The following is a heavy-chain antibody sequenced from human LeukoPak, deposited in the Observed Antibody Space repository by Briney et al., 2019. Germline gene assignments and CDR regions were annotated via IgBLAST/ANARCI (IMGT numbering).Heavy chain of an antibody. CDR2: ISYDGSNK. Sequence: GGSLRLSCAASGFTFSSYAMHWVRQAPGKGLEWVAVISYDGSNKYYADSVKGRFTISRANAKNTMYLQMNSLRAEDTAVYYCARGHYSGMDVSGKGATVSASS. V-gene: IGHV3-30*04. D-gene: IGHD3-10*01. CDR1: GFTFSSYA. CDR3: ARGHYSGMDV. J-gene: IGHJ6*01.